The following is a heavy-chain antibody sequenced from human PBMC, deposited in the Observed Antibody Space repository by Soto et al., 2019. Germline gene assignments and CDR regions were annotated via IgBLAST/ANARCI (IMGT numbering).Heavy chain of an antibody. CDR2: IYSSENT. CDR1: GGSVSSSSYS. CDR3: ARLNGYCISTNCHGYYGMDV. Sequence: PSETLSLTCTVSGGSVSSSSYSWGWIRRSPGKGLEWIGTIYSSENTYYNTSLLSRVTISVDTSKNEFSLRLGSVTAADTAVYYCARLNGYCISTNCHGYYGMDVWGQGTTVTVSS. D-gene: IGHD2-2*03. J-gene: IGHJ6*02. V-gene: IGHV4-39*01.